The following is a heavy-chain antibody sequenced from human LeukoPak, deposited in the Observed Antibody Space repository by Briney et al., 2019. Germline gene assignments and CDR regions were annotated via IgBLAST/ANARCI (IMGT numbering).Heavy chain of an antibody. Sequence: GGSLRLSCAASEFTFSNYWMSWVRQAPGKGQEWVANMNQDGSEKYYVDSVKGRFTISRDNAKNSLYLQMNSLRADDTAVYYCARDQNYPSFDYRGKGTLVTVSS. J-gene: IGHJ4*02. CDR3: ARDQNYPSFDY. V-gene: IGHV3-7*01. CDR1: EFTFSNYW. CDR2: MNQDGSEK. D-gene: IGHD1-7*01.